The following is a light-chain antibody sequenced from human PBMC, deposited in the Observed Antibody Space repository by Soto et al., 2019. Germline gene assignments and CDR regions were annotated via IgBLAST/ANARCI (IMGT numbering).Light chain of an antibody. Sequence: DIQMTQSPSTLSASVGDRVTITCRASQSISSWLAWYQQKPGKAPKLLIYKASSLESGVPSRFSGSGSGTEFTLTISSLQPDDFATYFCQQYSGYPFTFGHGTKVDIK. CDR1: QSISSW. V-gene: IGKV1-5*03. CDR2: KAS. CDR3: QQYSGYPFT. J-gene: IGKJ3*01.